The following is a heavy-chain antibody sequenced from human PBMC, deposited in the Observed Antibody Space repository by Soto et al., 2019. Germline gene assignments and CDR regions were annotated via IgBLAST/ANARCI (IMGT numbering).Heavy chain of an antibody. D-gene: IGHD1-26*01. V-gene: IGHV4-4*02. J-gene: IGHJ4*02. CDR1: GGSTSSSDW. Sequence: QVHLQESGPGLVKPSETLSLTCAISGGSTSSSDWWTWVRQPPGEGLEWIGEIDRDGVTNYNSSLKSRLPISLDQSRNQFSLSLTSVTAAAAAVYFCAGRPEIHPRWGQGILVPVSS. CDR2: IDRDGVT. CDR3: AGRPEIHPR.